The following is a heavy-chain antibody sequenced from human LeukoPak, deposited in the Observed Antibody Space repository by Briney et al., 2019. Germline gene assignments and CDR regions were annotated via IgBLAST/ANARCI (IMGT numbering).Heavy chain of an antibody. CDR2: IRSKAYGGTT. CDR1: GFTFGDYA. V-gene: IGHV3-49*04. Sequence: GGSLRLSCTASGFTFGDYAMSWVRQAPGKGLEWVGFIRSKAYGGTTEYAASVKGRFTISRDDSKSIAYLQMNSLKTEDTAVYYCTRENVRPLIPGYSSGWYDPTPYFDYWGQGTLVTVSS. D-gene: IGHD6-19*01. CDR3: TRENVRPLIPGYSSGWYDPTPYFDY. J-gene: IGHJ4*02.